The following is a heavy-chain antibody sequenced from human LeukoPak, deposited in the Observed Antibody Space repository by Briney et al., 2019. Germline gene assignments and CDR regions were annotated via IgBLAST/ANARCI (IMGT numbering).Heavy chain of an antibody. CDR3: ARVSITMVRGVILSREYYHMDV. V-gene: IGHV4-4*07. CDR2: IYTSGST. CDR1: GGSISSYY. D-gene: IGHD3-10*01. Sequence: SETLSLTCTVSGGSISSYYWSWIRQPAGKGLEWIGRIYTSGSTNYNPSLKSRVTMSVDTSKNQFSLKLSSVTAADTAVYYCARVSITMVRGVILSREYYHMDVWGKGTTVTVSS. J-gene: IGHJ6*03.